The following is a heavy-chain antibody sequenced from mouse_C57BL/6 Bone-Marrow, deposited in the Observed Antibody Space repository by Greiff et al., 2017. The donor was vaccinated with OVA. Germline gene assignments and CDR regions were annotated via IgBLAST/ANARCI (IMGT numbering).Heavy chain of an antibody. CDR2: LSSGGSYT. CDR1: GFTFSSYG. Sequence: EVKLMESGGDLVKPGGSLKLSCAASGFTFSSYGMSWVRQTPDKRLEWVATLSSGGSYTYYPDSVKGRFTISRDNAKNTLYLQMSSLKSEDTAMYYCARQGQYPYYFDYWGQGTTLTVSS. V-gene: IGHV5-6*01. D-gene: IGHD3-3*01. CDR3: ARQGQYPYYFDY. J-gene: IGHJ2*01.